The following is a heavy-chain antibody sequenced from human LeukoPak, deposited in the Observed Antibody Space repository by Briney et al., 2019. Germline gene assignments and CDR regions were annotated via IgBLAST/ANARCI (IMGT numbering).Heavy chain of an antibody. CDR1: GYFFSSGYY. V-gene: IGHV4-38-2*02. J-gene: IGHJ4*02. CDR2: IHHSGST. Sequence: PSETLSLTCTVSGYFFSSGYYWGWIRQPPGKGLQWIGSIHHSGSTYYNPSLKSRVTISVDTSKNQFSLKLSSVTAADTAVYYCARTSSSGLVGGYYFDYWGQGTLVTVSS. CDR3: ARTSSSGLVGGYYFDY. D-gene: IGHD6-19*01.